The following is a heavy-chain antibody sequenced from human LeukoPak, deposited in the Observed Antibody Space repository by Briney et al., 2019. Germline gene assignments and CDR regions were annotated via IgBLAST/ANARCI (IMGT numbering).Heavy chain of an antibody. CDR1: GDSVSSNSAA. J-gene: IGHJ6*01. V-gene: IGHV6-1*01. Sequence: SQTLSPTCAISGDSVSSNSAAWNWIRQSPSRGLEWLGRTYYRSKWYNDYAVSVKSRITINPDTSKNQFSLQLNSVTPEDTAVYYCARDKEYNTYGSGSYFRPAGNYGMDV. CDR2: TYYRSKWYN. D-gene: IGHD3-10*01. CDR3: ARDKEYNTYGSGSYFRPAGNYGMDV.